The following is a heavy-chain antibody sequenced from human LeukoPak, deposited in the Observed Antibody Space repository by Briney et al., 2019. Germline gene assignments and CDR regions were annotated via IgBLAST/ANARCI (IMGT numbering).Heavy chain of an antibody. CDR3: ARVGCSSTSCYISGEYYYYYYMDV. D-gene: IGHD2-2*02. Sequence: GGSLRLSCAASGFTFSSYTMHWVRKAPGKGLEYVSAISSNVGSTYYANSVKGRFSISRDNSKNTLYLQMGSLRAEDMAVYYCARVGCSSTSCYISGEYYYYYYMDVWGKGTTVTVSS. CDR1: GFTFSSYT. V-gene: IGHV3-64*01. CDR2: ISSNVGST. J-gene: IGHJ6*03.